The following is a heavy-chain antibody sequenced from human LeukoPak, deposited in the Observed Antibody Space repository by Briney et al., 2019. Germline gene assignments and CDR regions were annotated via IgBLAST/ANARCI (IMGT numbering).Heavy chain of an antibody. D-gene: IGHD3-10*01. CDR3: ARAGGSGGHELDY. Sequence: GGSLRLSCAVSGLPFSIYSTNWVRQARGKGREWVSSISSSSSYIYYADSVKGRFTISRDNAKNSLYLQMNSLRAEDTAVYYCARAGGSGGHELDYWGQGTLVTVSS. J-gene: IGHJ4*02. CDR1: GLPFSIYS. CDR2: ISSSSSYI. V-gene: IGHV3-21*01.